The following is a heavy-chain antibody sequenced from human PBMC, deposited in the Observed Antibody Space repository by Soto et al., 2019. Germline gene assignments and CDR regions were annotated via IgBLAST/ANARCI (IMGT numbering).Heavy chain of an antibody. Sequence: SETLSLTCTVSGGSISGSSHFWGWIRQPPGKGLEWIGEINHSGSTNYNPSLKSRVTISVDTSKNQFSLKLSSVTAADTAVYYCARAYGSSWTYYFDYWGQGTLVTVSS. J-gene: IGHJ4*02. CDR3: ARAYGSSWTYYFDY. D-gene: IGHD6-13*01. V-gene: IGHV4-39*07. CDR1: GGSISGSSHF. CDR2: INHSGST.